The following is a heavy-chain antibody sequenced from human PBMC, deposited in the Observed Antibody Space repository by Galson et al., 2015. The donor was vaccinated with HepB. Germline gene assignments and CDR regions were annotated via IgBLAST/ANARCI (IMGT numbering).Heavy chain of an antibody. J-gene: IGHJ3*02. V-gene: IGHV1-69*04. D-gene: IGHD3-10*01. CDR1: GGTLSSYA. CDR3: ARGSYYKALDAFDI. Sequence: SVKVSCKASGGTLSSYAISWVRQAPGQGLEWMGRIIPILGIANYAQKFQGRVTITADKSTSTAYMELSSLRSEDTAVYHCARGSYYKALDAFDIWGQGTMVTVSS. CDR2: IIPILGIA.